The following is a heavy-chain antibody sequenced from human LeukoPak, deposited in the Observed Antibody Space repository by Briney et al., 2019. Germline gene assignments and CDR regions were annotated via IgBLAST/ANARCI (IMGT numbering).Heavy chain of an antibody. J-gene: IGHJ3*02. V-gene: IGHV3-53*04. CDR3: ARVSRYCSGGTCYPETFDI. Sequence: GGSLRLSCAASGFTFSSYAMSWVRQAPGKGLEWVSLIYSGGSTYYADSVKGRFTISRHNSKNTLYLQMNSLRAEDTAVYYCARVSRYCSGGTCYPETFDIWGQGTMVTVSS. CDR2: IYSGGST. CDR1: GFTFSSYA. D-gene: IGHD2-15*01.